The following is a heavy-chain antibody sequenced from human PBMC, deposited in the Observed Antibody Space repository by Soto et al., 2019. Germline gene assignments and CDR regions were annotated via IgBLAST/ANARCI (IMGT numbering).Heavy chain of an antibody. CDR1: GFTFSSYA. CDR3: AKDGVAAAGTIFSGMDV. J-gene: IGHJ6*02. Sequence: GGSLRLSCVADGFTFSSYAMSWVRQAPGKGLGWASPSRGRGGSTNYADTVTGRFTISRDNSKNTLYLKMNSLRAKDTAVYSCAKDGVAAAGTIFSGMDVWGQGTTVTVSS. D-gene: IGHD6-13*01. V-gene: IGHV3-23*01. CDR2: SRGRGGST.